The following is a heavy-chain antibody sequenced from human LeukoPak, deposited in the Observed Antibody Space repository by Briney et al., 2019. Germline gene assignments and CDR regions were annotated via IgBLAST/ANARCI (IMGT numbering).Heavy chain of an antibody. CDR2: IDYSGGT. CDR1: CGSINNSY. Sequence: PSETLSLTCSVSCGSINNSYWSWIRQPPGKGLEWIGHIDYSGGTKYNPSLKSRVTVSVDMSTNQVSLKLSSVTAADAAVYYCARYKVGRHFPPAFTVTSSTFGMDVWGQGTTVTVSS. CDR3: ARYKVGRHFPPAFTVTSSTFGMDV. V-gene: IGHV4-59*01. D-gene: IGHD1-26*01. J-gene: IGHJ6*02.